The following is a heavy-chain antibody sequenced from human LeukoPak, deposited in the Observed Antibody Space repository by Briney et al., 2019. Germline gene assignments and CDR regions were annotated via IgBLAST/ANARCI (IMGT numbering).Heavy chain of an antibody. CDR3: ARDSSSWYENWFDP. J-gene: IGHJ5*02. Sequence: GGSLRLSCAASGFTFSGYAMHWVRQAPGKGLEWVAVISYDGSNKYYADSVKGRFTISRDNSKNTLYLQMNSLRAEDTAVYYCARDSSSWYENWFDPWGQGTLVTVSS. CDR2: ISYDGSNK. D-gene: IGHD6-13*01. CDR1: GFTFSGYA. V-gene: IGHV3-30-3*01.